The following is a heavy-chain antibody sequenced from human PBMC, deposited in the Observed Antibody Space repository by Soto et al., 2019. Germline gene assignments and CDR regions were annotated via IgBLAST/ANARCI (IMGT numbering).Heavy chain of an antibody. CDR1: GFTFSSYA. V-gene: IGHV3-30-3*01. CDR2: ISYDGSNK. Sequence: QVQLVESGGGVVQPGRSLRLSCAASGFTFSSYAMHWVRQAPGKGLEWVAVISYDGSNKYYADSVKGRFTISSDNSQNTLSMQMNSLGAEDTAVYYCAREGGGDIVVVVAAYYYGIDVWGQGTTVTVSS. J-gene: IGHJ6*02. D-gene: IGHD2-15*01. CDR3: AREGGGDIVVVVAAYYYGIDV.